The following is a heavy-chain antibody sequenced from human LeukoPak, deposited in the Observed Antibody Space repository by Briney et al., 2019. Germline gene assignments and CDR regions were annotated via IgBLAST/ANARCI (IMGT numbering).Heavy chain of an antibody. CDR2: ISGSGGST. Sequence: GGSLRLSCAASGFTFSDFAMIWVRQPPGKGLEWVSAISGSGGSTYYADSVKGRFTISRDNSKNTLYLQMNSLRAEDTAVYYCARLTRIRNADYWGQGTLVTVSS. J-gene: IGHJ4*02. CDR1: GFTFSDFA. V-gene: IGHV3-23*01. D-gene: IGHD4-11*01. CDR3: ARLTRIRNADY.